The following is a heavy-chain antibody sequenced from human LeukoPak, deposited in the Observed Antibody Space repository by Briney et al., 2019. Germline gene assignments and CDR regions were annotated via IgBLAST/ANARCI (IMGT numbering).Heavy chain of an antibody. D-gene: IGHD3-9*01. CDR1: GFTFSDSS. J-gene: IGHJ4*02. V-gene: IGHV3-73*01. CDR3: AKRGILTAYSSFDY. Sequence: GGSLKLSCAASGFTFSDSSVHWVRQASGKGLEWIGLMEKELNGYATAYAASVRGRFTISRDDSQNTAYLQMNSLRAEDTAVYFCAKRGILTAYSSFDYWGQGTLVTVSS. CDR2: MEKELNGYAT.